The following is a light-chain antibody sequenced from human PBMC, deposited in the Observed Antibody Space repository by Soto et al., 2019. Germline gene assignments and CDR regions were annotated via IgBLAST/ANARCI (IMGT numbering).Light chain of an antibody. Sequence: AIQLTQSPSSLSASVGDRVTITCRASQDISSSLAWYQQKAWKAPKLLIYGASILQSGVPSGFRGSGFGTDLTLTISSLRAEDFAIYFCQQTKSYPSTYGGGTKVDI. V-gene: IGKV1-13*02. CDR1: QDISSS. CDR2: GAS. J-gene: IGKJ4*01. CDR3: QQTKSYPST.